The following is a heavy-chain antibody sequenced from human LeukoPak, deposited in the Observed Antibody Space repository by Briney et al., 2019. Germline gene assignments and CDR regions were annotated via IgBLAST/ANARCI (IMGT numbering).Heavy chain of an antibody. CDR3: AMSLVPAAISLGAFDI. D-gene: IGHD2-2*02. CDR2: INPSGGST. J-gene: IGHJ3*02. CDR1: GYTFTSYY. Sequence: GASVKVSCKASGYTFTSYYMHWVRQAPGQGLEWMGIINPSGGSTSYAQKFQGRVTMTRDTSTSTVYMELSSLRSEDTAVYYCAMSLVPAAISLGAFDIWGQGTMVTVSS. V-gene: IGHV1-46*01.